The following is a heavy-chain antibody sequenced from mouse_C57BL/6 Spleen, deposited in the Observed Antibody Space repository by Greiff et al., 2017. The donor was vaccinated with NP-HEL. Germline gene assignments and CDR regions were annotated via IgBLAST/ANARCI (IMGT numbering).Heavy chain of an antibody. Sequence: EVKLMESGPGLVKPSQSLSLTCSVTGYSITSGYYWNWIRQFPGNKLEWMGYISYDGSNNSNPSLKNRISITRDTSKNQFFLKLNSVTTEDTATYYCAYYSNNVFYAMDYWGQGTSVTVSS. J-gene: IGHJ4*01. CDR3: AYYSNNVFYAMDY. D-gene: IGHD2-5*01. CDR2: ISYDGSN. CDR1: GYSITSGYY. V-gene: IGHV3-6*01.